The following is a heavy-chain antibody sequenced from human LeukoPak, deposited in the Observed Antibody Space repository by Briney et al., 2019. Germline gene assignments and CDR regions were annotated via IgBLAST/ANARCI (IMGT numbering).Heavy chain of an antibody. CDR1: GYTFTSYG. V-gene: IGHV1-18*01. D-gene: IGHD2-15*01. Sequence: GASVKVSCKASGYTFTSYGISWVRQAPGQGLAWMGWISAYNGNTNYAQKLQGRVTMTTDTSTSTAYMELRSLRSDDTAVYYCARGRIVVGGAYYFDYWGQGTLVTVSS. CDR2: ISAYNGNT. J-gene: IGHJ4*02. CDR3: ARGRIVVGGAYYFDY.